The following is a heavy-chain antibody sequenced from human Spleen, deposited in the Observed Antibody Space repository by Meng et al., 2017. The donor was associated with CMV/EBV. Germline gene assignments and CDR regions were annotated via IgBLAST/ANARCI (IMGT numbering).Heavy chain of an antibody. Sequence: GESLKISCAASPFTFSIYAMRWGRQVPGKGLGWVSVISGSGTGTCYAASAMGRFAIPRDNSKKTLTFQMNSLRADDTAVYYCARGSGYSSGWYINWGQGTLVTVSS. CDR2: ISGSGTGT. CDR1: PFTFSIYA. J-gene: IGHJ4*02. D-gene: IGHD6-19*01. V-gene: IGHV3-23*01. CDR3: ARGSGYSSGWYIN.